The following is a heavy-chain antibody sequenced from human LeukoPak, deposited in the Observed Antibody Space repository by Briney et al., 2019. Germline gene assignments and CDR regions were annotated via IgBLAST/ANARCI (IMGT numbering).Heavy chain of an antibody. D-gene: IGHD2-15*01. Sequence: PGGSLRLSCAASGFSFSGYGMHWVRQAPGKGLEWVAFIRYDGSNEYYADSVKGRFTISRDKSKNTLPLQMNGLRVEDTAVYYCAKVMPPGRIRFYSYYMDVWGKGTTVSVS. CDR2: IRYDGSNE. CDR1: GFSFSGYG. V-gene: IGHV3-30*02. CDR3: AKVMPPGRIRFYSYYMDV. J-gene: IGHJ6*03.